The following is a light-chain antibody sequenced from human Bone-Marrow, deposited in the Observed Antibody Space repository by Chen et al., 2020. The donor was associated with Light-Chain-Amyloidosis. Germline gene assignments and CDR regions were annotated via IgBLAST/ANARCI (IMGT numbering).Light chain of an antibody. CDR2: EVT. Sequence: QSALTHPASVSGSPGPSITIHCTGTSSDVGGDNPVSWYQQHPDKPPQLMIYEVTIRTSCVPDRVYRARLDKPASLTISVRQLRDGLNYFAGTDTVAKSLVVGSGTRVTV. J-gene: IGLJ1*01. CDR3: GTDTVAKSLV. V-gene: IGLV2-14*01. CDR1: SSDVGGDNP.